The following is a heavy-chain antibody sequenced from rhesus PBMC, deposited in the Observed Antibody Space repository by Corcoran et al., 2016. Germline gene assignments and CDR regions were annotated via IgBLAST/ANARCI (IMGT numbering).Heavy chain of an antibody. CDR1: GGTISSGYYY. V-gene: IGHV4S12*01. J-gene: IGHJ4*01. D-gene: IGHD2-15*01. CDR2: IYSKSENT. Sequence: QVQLQESGPGVVKPSETLSLTCAVSGGTISSGYYYWSWFRQPPGKGLEWIGGIYSKSENTNYNPSLKGRVTISKATSKNQFSLKLSSVTATDTAVYYCARATGGFVAWGQGVLVTVSS. CDR3: ARATGGFVA.